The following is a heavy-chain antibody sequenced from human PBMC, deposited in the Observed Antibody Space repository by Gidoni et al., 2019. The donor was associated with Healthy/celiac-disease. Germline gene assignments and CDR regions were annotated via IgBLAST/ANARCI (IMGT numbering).Heavy chain of an antibody. V-gene: IGHV3-11*01. J-gene: IGHJ4*02. CDR2: IRSSCSTI. CDR1: GLTFSDYS. CDR3: ARHGYYVAVAGYYFDY. Sequence: QGKLGEHGGGLAKPGGSVRRSCAASGLTFSDYSMSWILPAPGKGLEGVSYIRSSCSTIYYADSVKGRFTISRDNAKNSLYLQMNILRAEDTAVYYCARHGYYVAVAGYYFDYWGQGTLVTVSS. D-gene: IGHD6-19*01.